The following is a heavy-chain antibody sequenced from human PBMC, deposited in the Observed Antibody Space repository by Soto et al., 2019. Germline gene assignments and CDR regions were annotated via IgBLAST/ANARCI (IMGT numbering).Heavy chain of an antibody. J-gene: IGHJ4*02. Sequence: ASVKVSCKASGYTFTGYYMHWVRQAPGQGLEWMGWINPNSGGTNYAQKFQGWVTMTRDTSISTAYMELSRLRSDDTAAYYCARGSPLTFGGVIVALDYWGQGTLVTVSS. CDR2: INPNSGGT. D-gene: IGHD3-16*02. V-gene: IGHV1-2*04. CDR3: ARGSPLTFGGVIVALDY. CDR1: GYTFTGYY.